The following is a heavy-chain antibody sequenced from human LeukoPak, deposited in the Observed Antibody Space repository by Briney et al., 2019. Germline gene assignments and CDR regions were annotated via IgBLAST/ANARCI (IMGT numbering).Heavy chain of an antibody. Sequence: PSETLSLTCTVSGGSISSSNYSWTWIRQPPGKGLEWIGNINYSGSTHYNPSLKSRVTISVDTSKNQFSLKLSSVTAADTAVYSCARERGLGVISPCIDYWAQGPQVTVSS. CDR3: ARERGLGVISPCIDY. V-gene: IGHV4-39*02. J-gene: IGHJ4*02. D-gene: IGHD2-21*01. CDR1: GGSISSSNYS. CDR2: INYSGST.